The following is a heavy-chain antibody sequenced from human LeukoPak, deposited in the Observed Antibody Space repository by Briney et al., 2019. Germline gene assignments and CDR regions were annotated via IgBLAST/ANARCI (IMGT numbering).Heavy chain of an antibody. Sequence: ASVKVSCKASGYTFTSYGISWVRQAPGQGLEWMGWISAYNGNTNYAQKLQGRVTMTTDTSTSTAYMELRSLRSDDTAVYYCARDYHELRYFDWLPPYYYYGMDVWGQGTTVTVSS. J-gene: IGHJ6*02. CDR1: GYTFTSYG. D-gene: IGHD3-9*01. V-gene: IGHV1-18*01. CDR2: ISAYNGNT. CDR3: ARDYHELRYFDWLPPYYYYGMDV.